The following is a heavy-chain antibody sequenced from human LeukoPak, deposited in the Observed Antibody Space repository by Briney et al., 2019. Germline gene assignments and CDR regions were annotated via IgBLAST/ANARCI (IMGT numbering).Heavy chain of an antibody. V-gene: IGHV1-2*02. Sequence: GASVKVSCKASGYTFTGYYMHWVRQAPGQGLEWMGWINPNSGGTNYAQKFQGRVTMTRDTSISTAYMELSRLRSDDTAVYYCARDRVVGATVFDYWGQGTLVTVSS. D-gene: IGHD1-26*01. CDR1: GYTFTGYY. CDR3: ARDRVVGATVFDY. J-gene: IGHJ4*02. CDR2: INPNSGGT.